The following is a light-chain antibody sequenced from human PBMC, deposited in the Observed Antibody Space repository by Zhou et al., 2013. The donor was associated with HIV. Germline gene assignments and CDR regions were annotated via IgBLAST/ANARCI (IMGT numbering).Light chain of an antibody. Sequence: DIQLTQSPSFLSASVRDRVTITCRASQGISSYLAWYQQKPGKAPKLLIYAASTLQSGVPSRFSGSGSGTEFTLTISSLQPEDFATYYCQKLNSFPLTFGEGTKVEIK. CDR2: AAS. J-gene: IGKJ4*01. V-gene: IGKV1-9*01. CDR1: QGISSY. CDR3: QKLNSFPLT.